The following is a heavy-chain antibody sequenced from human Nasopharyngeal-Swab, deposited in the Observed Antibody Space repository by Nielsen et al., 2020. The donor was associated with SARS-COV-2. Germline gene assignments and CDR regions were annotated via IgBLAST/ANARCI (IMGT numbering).Heavy chain of an antibody. J-gene: IGHJ6*03. CDR2: INAGNGNA. CDR3: ARAALYCSGSNCSSNYYYYMDV. CDR1: GYTFTSYA. D-gene: IGHD2-15*01. Sequence: ASVKVSCKASGYTFTSYALHWVRQAPGQRLEWMGWINAGNGNANYSQKFQDRVTITRDTSASTAYMELTSLRSEDTVVYYCARAALYCSGSNCSSNYYYYMDVRGKGTTVTVSS. V-gene: IGHV1-3*01.